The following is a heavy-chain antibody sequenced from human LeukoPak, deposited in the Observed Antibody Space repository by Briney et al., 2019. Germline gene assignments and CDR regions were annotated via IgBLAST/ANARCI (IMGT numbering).Heavy chain of an antibody. CDR2: IRQDGDTK. CDR1: GFPFNAYW. Sequence: GGSLRLSCAASGFPFNAYWMTWFRQAPGKGLEWVANIRQDGDTKYYVDSVKGRFTISRDNAMNSLYLQMNSLRAEDTAIYYCARSLPYGTTWYGRSDFWGQGTLVTVSS. D-gene: IGHD6-13*01. CDR3: ARSLPYGTTWYGRSDF. J-gene: IGHJ4*02. V-gene: IGHV3-7*03.